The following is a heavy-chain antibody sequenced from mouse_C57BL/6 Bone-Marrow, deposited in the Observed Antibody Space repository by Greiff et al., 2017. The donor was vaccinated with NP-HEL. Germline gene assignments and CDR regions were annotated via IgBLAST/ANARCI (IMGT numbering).Heavy chain of an antibody. Sequence: QVQLQQPGAELVMPGASVKLSCKASGYTFTSYWMHWVKQRPGQGLEWIGEIDPSDSYTNYNQKFKGNSTLTVDKSSSTAYMQLISLTSEDSAVYYCARTGTGAYWGQGTLVTVSA. CDR3: ARTGTGAY. CDR1: GYTFTSYW. CDR2: IDPSDSYT. V-gene: IGHV1-69*01. J-gene: IGHJ3*01. D-gene: IGHD4-1*01.